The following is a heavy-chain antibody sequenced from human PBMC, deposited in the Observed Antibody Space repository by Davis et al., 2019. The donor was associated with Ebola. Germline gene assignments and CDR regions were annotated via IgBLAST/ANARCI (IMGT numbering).Heavy chain of an antibody. CDR1: GYTFTSYA. J-gene: IGHJ6*02. D-gene: IGHD3-3*01. CDR2: INAGNGNT. Sequence: ASVKVSCKASGYTFTSYAMHWVRQAPGQRLEWMGWINAGNGNTKYSQKFQGRVTITRDTSASTAYMELSSLRSEDTAVYYCARVYASGVVIRRVGRYYGMDVWGQGTTVTVSS. CDR3: ARVYASGVVIRRVGRYYGMDV. V-gene: IGHV1-3*01.